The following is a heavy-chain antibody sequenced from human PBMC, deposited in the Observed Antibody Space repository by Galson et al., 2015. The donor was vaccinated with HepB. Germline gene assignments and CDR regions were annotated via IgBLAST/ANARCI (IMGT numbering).Heavy chain of an antibody. CDR2: ISSDGSNK. Sequence: SLRLSCAASGFTFSSFAMHWVRQAPGKGLEWVTVISSDGSNKYYADSVKGRFTISRDNSKNTLYLQMNSLRTEDTAVYYCARDLIGAAGDDYWGQGTLVTVST. CDR1: GFTFSSFA. CDR3: ARDLIGAAGDDY. V-gene: IGHV3-30-3*01. J-gene: IGHJ4*02. D-gene: IGHD6-13*01.